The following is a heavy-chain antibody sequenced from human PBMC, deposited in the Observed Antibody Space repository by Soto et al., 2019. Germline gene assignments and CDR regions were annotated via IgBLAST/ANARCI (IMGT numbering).Heavy chain of an antibody. CDR2: FDPEDGET. V-gene: IGHV1-24*01. Sequence: ASVKVSCKASGYSFTGYSMHWVRQAPGKGLEWMGGFDPEDGETIYAQKFQGRVTMTEDTSTDTAYMELSSLRSEDTAVYYCATHDILTKDHSPWYYGMDVWSQGTMVTVSS. CDR3: ATHDILTKDHSPWYYGMDV. D-gene: IGHD3-9*01. CDR1: GYSFTGYS. J-gene: IGHJ6*02.